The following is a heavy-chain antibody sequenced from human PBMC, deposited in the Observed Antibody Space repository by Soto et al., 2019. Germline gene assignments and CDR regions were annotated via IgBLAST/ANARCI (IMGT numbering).Heavy chain of an antibody. CDR1: GYTFTSYG. J-gene: IGHJ4*02. Sequence: QVQLVQSGAEVKKPGASVKVSCKASGYTFTSYGISWVRQAPGQGLEWMGWISAYNGNTNYVQKLQGRVTMTTHTSTSTAYMELRRLRSDDTAVYYFARLGYCSSTSCYFDYWGQGTLVTVSS. CDR3: ARLGYCSSTSCYFDY. CDR2: ISAYNGNT. D-gene: IGHD2-2*01. V-gene: IGHV1-18*01.